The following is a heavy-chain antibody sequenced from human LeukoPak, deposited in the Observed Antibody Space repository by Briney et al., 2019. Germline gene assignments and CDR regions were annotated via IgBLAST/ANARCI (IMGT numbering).Heavy chain of an antibody. J-gene: IGHJ3*02. Sequence: GRSLRLSCATSVFTFYDYGMRWVRDVPGERLGRGSGINWNGGSTGNGDFVKGRFTISRDNAKNSLYVQMNSLRGEDTALYYCARGGLIQRHAFDIWGQGTMVTVSS. V-gene: IGHV3-20*04. CDR3: ARGGLIQRHAFDI. CDR1: VFTFYDYG. D-gene: IGHD1-1*01. CDR2: INWNGGST.